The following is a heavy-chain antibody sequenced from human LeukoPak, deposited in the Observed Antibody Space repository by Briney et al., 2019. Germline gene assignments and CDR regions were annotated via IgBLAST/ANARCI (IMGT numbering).Heavy chain of an antibody. CDR2: IRWNCGSM. CDR3: AKGGGGELPGYYFDY. J-gene: IGHJ4*02. V-gene: IGHV3-9*03. Sequence: GRSLRLSCGASGFPLHDYAMDWVRPAPGKGLGWVSGIRWNCGSMGYVDSVKGRVTISRDNVKNTLYLQMNSLRAEDMALYCCAKGGGGELPGYYFDYWGQGTMVTVSS. D-gene: IGHD1-26*01. CDR1: GFPLHDYA.